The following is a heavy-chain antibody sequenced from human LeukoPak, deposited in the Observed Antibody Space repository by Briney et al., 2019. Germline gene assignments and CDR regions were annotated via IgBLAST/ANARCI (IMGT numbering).Heavy chain of an antibody. CDR3: ARDLSYYDSNGYYSIFDY. J-gene: IGHJ4*02. CDR2: ISAYNGNT. Sequence: ASVKVSCKASGYTFASYGISWVRQAPGQGLEWMGWISAYNGNTNYAQKLQGRVTMTTDTSTSTAYMELRSLRSDDTDLYYCARDLSYYDSNGYYSIFDYSDQGTLVTVSS. D-gene: IGHD3-22*01. CDR1: GYTFASYG. V-gene: IGHV1-18*01.